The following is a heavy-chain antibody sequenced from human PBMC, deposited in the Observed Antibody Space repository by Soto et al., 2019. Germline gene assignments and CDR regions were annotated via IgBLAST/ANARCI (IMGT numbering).Heavy chain of an antibody. CDR1: GYSFTSYW. D-gene: IGHD2-2*02. CDR3: ARLGVPRPLLYPFDY. Sequence: GESLKISCKGSGYSFTSYWIGWVRQMPGKGLEWMGIIHPGDSDTRYSPSFQGQVTISADKSISTAYLQWSSLKASDTAMYYCARLGVPRPLLYPFDYWGQGTLVTVSS. CDR2: IHPGDSDT. V-gene: IGHV5-51*01. J-gene: IGHJ4*02.